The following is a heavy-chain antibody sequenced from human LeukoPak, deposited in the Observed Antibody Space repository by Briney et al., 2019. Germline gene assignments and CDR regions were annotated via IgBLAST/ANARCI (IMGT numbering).Heavy chain of an antibody. CDR3: ATDRPIFGVVTFDHYFDY. CDR1: GYTFTSYD. D-gene: IGHD3-3*01. CDR2: MNPNSGNT. Sequence: ASVKVSCKASGYTFTSYDINWVRQATGQGLEWMGWMNPNSGNTGYAQKFQGRVTITRNTSISTAYMELSRLRSDDTAVYYCATDRPIFGVVTFDHYFDYWGQGTLVTVSS. V-gene: IGHV1-8*03. J-gene: IGHJ4*02.